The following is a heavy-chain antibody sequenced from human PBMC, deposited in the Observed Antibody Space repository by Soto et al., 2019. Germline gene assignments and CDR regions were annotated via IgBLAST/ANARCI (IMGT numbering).Heavy chain of an antibody. J-gene: IGHJ6*02. Sequence: SQTLSLTCAISGDSVSSNSAAWNWIRQSPSRGLEWLGRTYYRSKWYNDYAVSVKSRITINPDTSKSQFSLQLNSVTPEDTAVYYCAREPVVVAAIHYYYGMDVWGQGTTVTVSS. CDR1: GDSVSSNSAA. CDR2: TYYRSKWYN. V-gene: IGHV6-1*01. CDR3: AREPVVVAAIHYYYGMDV. D-gene: IGHD2-15*01.